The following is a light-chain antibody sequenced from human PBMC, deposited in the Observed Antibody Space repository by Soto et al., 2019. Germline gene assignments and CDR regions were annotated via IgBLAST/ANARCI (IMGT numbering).Light chain of an antibody. CDR3: QPYNNWPLT. Sequence: EIVLTQSLGTLSLSPGERATLSCGASQSVRRSLAWYQQKPGQAPRLLIYDASTRATGVPTRGSGSRSGAECTLTTNSLQSEDLAVYYCQPYNNWPLTFGGGTKVDIK. CDR1: QSVRRS. V-gene: IGKV3-15*01. J-gene: IGKJ4*01. CDR2: DAS.